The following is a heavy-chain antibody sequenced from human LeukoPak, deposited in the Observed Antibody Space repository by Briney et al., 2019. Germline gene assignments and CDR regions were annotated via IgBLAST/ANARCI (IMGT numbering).Heavy chain of an antibody. CDR2: ISSSSSTI. CDR3: ATSRFDP. V-gene: IGHV3-48*01. Sequence: GGSLRLSCAASGFSFSSYWMSWVRQAPGKGLEWVSYISSSSSTIYYADSVKGRFTISRDNAKNSLYLQMNSLRAEDTAVYYCATSRFDPWGQGTLVTVSS. CDR1: GFSFSSYW. J-gene: IGHJ5*02.